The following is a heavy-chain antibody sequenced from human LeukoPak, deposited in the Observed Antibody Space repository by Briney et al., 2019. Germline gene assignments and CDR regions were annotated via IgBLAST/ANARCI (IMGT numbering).Heavy chain of an antibody. Sequence: ASVKVSCKASGGTFSSYAISWVRQAPGQGLEWMGGIIPIFGTANYAQKFQGRVTITADKSTSTAYMELSSLRSEDTDVYYCALGVEGPFDYWGQGTLVTVSS. D-gene: IGHD2-15*01. V-gene: IGHV1-69*06. CDR2: IIPIFGTA. CDR3: ALGVEGPFDY. J-gene: IGHJ4*02. CDR1: GGTFSSYA.